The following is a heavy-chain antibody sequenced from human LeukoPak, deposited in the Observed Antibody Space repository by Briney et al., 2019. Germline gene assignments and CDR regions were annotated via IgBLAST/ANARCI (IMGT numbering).Heavy chain of an antibody. Sequence: GGSLRLSRTASGFTFSAYAMMWVRQAPGKGPEWVSAIRGGGTSEFYADSVKGRFRISRDNSKDTLFLQMNSLRAEDTAVYYCARDPNGDYIGAFDMWGPGTMVTVSS. V-gene: IGHV3-23*01. CDR3: ARDPNGDYIGAFDM. CDR1: GFTFSAYA. D-gene: IGHD4-17*01. CDR2: IRGGGTSE. J-gene: IGHJ3*02.